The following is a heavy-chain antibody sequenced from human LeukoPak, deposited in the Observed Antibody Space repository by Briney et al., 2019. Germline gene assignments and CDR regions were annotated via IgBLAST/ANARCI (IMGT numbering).Heavy chain of an antibody. Sequence: PGGSLRLSCAASGFTFSSYSMNWVRQAPGKGLEWVSSISSSGSYIYYADSVKGRFTISRDNAETSLYLQMNSLRAEDTAVYYCAREDHSNYNYWGQGTLVTVSS. D-gene: IGHD4-11*01. CDR3: AREDHSNYNY. J-gene: IGHJ4*02. CDR2: ISSSGSYI. V-gene: IGHV3-21*01. CDR1: GFTFSSYS.